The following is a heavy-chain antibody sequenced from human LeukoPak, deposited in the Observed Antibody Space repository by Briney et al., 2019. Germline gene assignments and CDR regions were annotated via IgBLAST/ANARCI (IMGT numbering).Heavy chain of an antibody. J-gene: IGHJ4*02. CDR3: ARGSRELYYFDY. CDR2: IYYSGST. CDR1: GGSISSYY. V-gene: IGHV4-59*01. Sequence: SETLSLTCTVSGGSISSYYWSWIRQPPGKELEWIGYIYYSGSTKYNPSLKSRVTISVDASKTQFSLKLNSVTAADTAVYYCARGSRELYYFDYWGQGTLVTVSS. D-gene: IGHD1-7*01.